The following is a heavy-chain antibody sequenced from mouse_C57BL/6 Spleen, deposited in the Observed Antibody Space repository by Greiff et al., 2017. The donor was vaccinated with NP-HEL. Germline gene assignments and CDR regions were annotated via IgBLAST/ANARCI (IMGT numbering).Heavy chain of an antibody. CDR2: FHPYNDDT. V-gene: IGHV1-47*01. J-gene: IGHJ1*03. D-gene: IGHD2-3*01. CDR3: ARKGYDGTTGYFDV. CDR1: GYTFTTYP. Sequence: QVQLKESGAELVKPGASVKMSCKASGYTFTTYPIEWMKQNHGKSLEWIGNFHPYNDDTKYNEKFKGKATLTVEKSSSTVYLELSRLTSDDSAVYYCARKGYDGTTGYFDVWGTGTTVTVSS.